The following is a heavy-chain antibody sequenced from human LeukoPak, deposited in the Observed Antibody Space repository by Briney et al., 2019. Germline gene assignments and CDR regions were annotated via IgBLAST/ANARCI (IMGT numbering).Heavy chain of an antibody. CDR1: YGSINCQY. D-gene: IGHD5-18*01. V-gene: IGHV4-59*08. Sequence: PSEPLSLTCTVSYGSINCQYWSLIQQPPGKGLGLVGYFYYNGSTNYNPSFKSRATISVDTSINQYSLKRSYVTAADAAVYYCARLQADTSLTPYYYYIYVWGKGTTVTVSS. J-gene: IGHJ6*03. CDR2: FYYNGST. CDR3: ARLQADTSLTPYYYYIYV.